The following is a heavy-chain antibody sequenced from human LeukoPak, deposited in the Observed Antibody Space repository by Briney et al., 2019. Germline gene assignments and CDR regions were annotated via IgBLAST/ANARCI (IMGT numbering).Heavy chain of an antibody. CDR3: AREKDLPEVRGYAFDI. V-gene: IGHV1-2*02. CDR1: GYTFTGYY. CDR2: INPNSGGT. D-gene: IGHD3-10*01. J-gene: IGHJ3*02. Sequence: ASVKVSCKASGYTFTGYYMHWVRQAPGQGLEWMGWINPNSGGTNYAQKFQGRVTTTRDTSISTAYMELSRLRSDDTAVYYCAREKDLPEVRGYAFDIWGQGTMVTVSS.